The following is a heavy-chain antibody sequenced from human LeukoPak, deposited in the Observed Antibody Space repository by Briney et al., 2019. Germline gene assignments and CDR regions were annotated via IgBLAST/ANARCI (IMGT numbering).Heavy chain of an antibody. V-gene: IGHV1-2*02. CDR1: GYTFTGYH. D-gene: IGHD3-10*01. CDR3: ARDYYGSGRTFDP. J-gene: IGHJ5*02. CDR2: INPNSGGT. Sequence: GASVKVSCKASGYTFTGYHMHWVRQAPGQGLEWMGWINPNSGGTNYAQKFQGRVTMTRDTSISTAYMELSSLRSEDTAVYYCARDYYGSGRTFDPWGQGTLVTVSS.